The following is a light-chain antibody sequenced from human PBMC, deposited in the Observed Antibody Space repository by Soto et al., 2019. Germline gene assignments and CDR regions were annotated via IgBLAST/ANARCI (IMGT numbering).Light chain of an antibody. Sequence: DIQLTQSPSFLSASIGDRVTIACRASQGISSYLAWYQQKPGRAPKLLIYDASTLQSGVPSRFSGSGSGTEFTLTISSLQPEDLATYYCQRRDGFPLTFGGGTQVEIK. J-gene: IGKJ4*01. CDR1: QGISSY. V-gene: IGKV1-9*01. CDR2: DAS. CDR3: QRRDGFPLT.